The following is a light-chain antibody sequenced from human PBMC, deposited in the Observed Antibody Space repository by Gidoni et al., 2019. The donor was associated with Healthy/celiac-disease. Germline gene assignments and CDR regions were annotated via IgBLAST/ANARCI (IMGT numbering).Light chain of an antibody. CDR1: SSDGGSYNL. V-gene: IGLV2-23*01. Sequence: HSAPTQPASVSGSPGQSITISCTGTSSDGGSYNLVSWYQQHPGKAPKLMIYEGSKRPSGVSNRFSGSKSGNTASLTISGLQAEDEADYYCCSYAGSSTSWVFGGGTKLTVL. CDR3: CSYAGSSTSWV. J-gene: IGLJ3*02. CDR2: EGS.